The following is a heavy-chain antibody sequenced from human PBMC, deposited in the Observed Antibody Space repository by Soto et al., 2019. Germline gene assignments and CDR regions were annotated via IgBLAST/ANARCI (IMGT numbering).Heavy chain of an antibody. Sequence: GGSLRLSCAASGFTFDDYAMHWVRQAPGKGLEWVSGISWNSGSIGYADSVKGRFTISRDNAKNSLYLQMNSLRAEDTALYSCAKDTDADYSDSSGYYDYWGQGTLVTVSS. J-gene: IGHJ4*02. CDR2: ISWNSGSI. CDR1: GFTFDDYA. D-gene: IGHD3-22*01. CDR3: AKDTDADYSDSSGYYDY. V-gene: IGHV3-9*01.